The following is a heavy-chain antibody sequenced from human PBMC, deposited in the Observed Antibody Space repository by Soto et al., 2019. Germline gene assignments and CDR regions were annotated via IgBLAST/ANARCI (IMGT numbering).Heavy chain of an antibody. V-gene: IGHV3-23*01. D-gene: IGHD3-22*01. Sequence: GGSLRLSCAASGFTFSSYAMSWVRQAPGKGLEWVSAISGSGGSTYYADSVKGRFTISRDNSKNTLYLQMNSLRAEDTAVYYCAKDLVEWDGGKDYYDSSGYYPSPFDYWGQGTLVTVSS. J-gene: IGHJ4*02. CDR2: ISGSGGST. CDR1: GFTFSSYA. CDR3: AKDLVEWDGGKDYYDSSGYYPSPFDY.